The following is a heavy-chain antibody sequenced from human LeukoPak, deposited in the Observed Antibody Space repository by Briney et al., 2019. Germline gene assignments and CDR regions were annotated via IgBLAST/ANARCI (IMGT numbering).Heavy chain of an antibody. CDR2: INTNTEKS. Sequence: ASVKVSCKASGYSFVLYGISWVRQAPGQGLEWMGWINTNTEKSTYAPGFTGRYVFSLDSSVNTAYLQISSLKAEDTALYYCATGGGYRFAYWGQGTLVTVSS. D-gene: IGHD6-25*01. CDR3: ATGGGYRFAY. CDR1: GYSFVLYG. V-gene: IGHV7-4-1*02. J-gene: IGHJ4*02.